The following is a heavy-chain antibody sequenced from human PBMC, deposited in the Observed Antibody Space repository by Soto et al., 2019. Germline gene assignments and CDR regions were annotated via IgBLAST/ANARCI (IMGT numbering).Heavy chain of an antibody. CDR3: ARDRGVRYFGWLNDGFDN. Sequence: QVQLVESGGGVVQPGRSLRLSCAASGFTFSSYGMHWVRQAPGKGLEWVAVIWYDGSNKYYADSVKGRFTISRDNSKNTLYLPMNSLRAEDTALYYCARDRGVRYFGWLNDGFDNWGQGTMVTVSS. J-gene: IGHJ3*02. CDR1: GFTFSSYG. CDR2: IWYDGSNK. D-gene: IGHD3-9*01. V-gene: IGHV3-33*01.